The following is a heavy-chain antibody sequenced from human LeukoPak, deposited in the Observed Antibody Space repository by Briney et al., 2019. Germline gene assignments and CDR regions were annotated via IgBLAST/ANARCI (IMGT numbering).Heavy chain of an antibody. Sequence: GGSLRLSCAASGFTFSSYAMSWVRQAPGKGLEWASAISGSGGSTYYADSVKGRFTISRDNSKNTLYLQMNSLRAEDTAVYYCAKDSAIVVVPAALFDYWGQGTLVTVSS. V-gene: IGHV3-23*01. CDR3: AKDSAIVVVPAALFDY. J-gene: IGHJ4*02. CDR2: ISGSGGST. CDR1: GFTFSSYA. D-gene: IGHD2-2*01.